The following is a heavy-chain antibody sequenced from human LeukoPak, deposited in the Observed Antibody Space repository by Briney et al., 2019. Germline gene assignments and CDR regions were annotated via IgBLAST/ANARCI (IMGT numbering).Heavy chain of an antibody. CDR2: IYHSGST. J-gene: IGHJ4*02. CDR1: GYSISSGYY. Sequence: PSETLSLTXAVSGYSISSGYYWGWIRQPPGKGLEWIGSIYHSGSTYYNPSLKSRVTISVDTSKNQFSLKLSSVTAADTAVYYCASPYSSSSGFDYWGQGTLVTVSS. CDR3: ASPYSSSSGFDY. D-gene: IGHD6-6*01. V-gene: IGHV4-38-2*01.